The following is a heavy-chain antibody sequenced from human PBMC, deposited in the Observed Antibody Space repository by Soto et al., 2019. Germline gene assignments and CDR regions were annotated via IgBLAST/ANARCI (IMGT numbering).Heavy chain of an antibody. Sequence: PGGSLRLSCAASGFTFSSYGMHWVRQAPGKGLEWVAVIWYDGSNKYYADSVKGRFTISRDNSKNTLYLQMNSLRAEDTAVYYCAKGRIAAAGPYYYYGMDVWGQGTTVTVSS. CDR3: AKGRIAAAGPYYYYGMDV. J-gene: IGHJ6*02. V-gene: IGHV3-30*02. CDR1: GFTFSSYG. CDR2: IWYDGSNK. D-gene: IGHD6-13*01.